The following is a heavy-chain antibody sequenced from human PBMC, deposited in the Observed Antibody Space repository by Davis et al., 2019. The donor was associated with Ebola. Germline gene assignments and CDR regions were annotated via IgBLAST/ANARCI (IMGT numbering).Heavy chain of an antibody. J-gene: IGHJ4*01. CDR2: IRRDGSNK. V-gene: IGHV3-30*02. CDR1: GFTFSSYA. CDR3: ARDSGNYIRPNYFFDY. Sequence: GESLKISCAASGFTFSSYAVSWVRQAPGKGLEWVAFIRRDGSNKYYADSVKGRFTISRDNSKNTLYLQMNSLRAEDTAVYYCARDSGNYIRPNYFFDYWGHGALVTVSS. D-gene: IGHD1-26*01.